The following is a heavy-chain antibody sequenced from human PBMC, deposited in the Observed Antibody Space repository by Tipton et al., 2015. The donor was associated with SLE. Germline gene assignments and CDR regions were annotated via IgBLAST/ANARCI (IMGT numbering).Heavy chain of an antibody. CDR3: ARDVAARWAFDI. CDR2: INHSGST. CDR1: GGSFSGYH. V-gene: IGHV4-34*01. Sequence: TLSLTCSIYGGSFSGYHWSWIRQPPGKGLEWIGEINHSGSTYYNPSLKSRVTISVDTSKSQFSLKLSSVTAADTAVYYCARDVAARWAFDIWGQGTMVTVSS. D-gene: IGHD4-23*01. J-gene: IGHJ3*02.